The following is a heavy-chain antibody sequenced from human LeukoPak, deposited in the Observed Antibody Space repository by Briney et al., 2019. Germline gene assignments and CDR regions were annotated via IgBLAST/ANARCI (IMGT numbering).Heavy chain of an antibody. D-gene: IGHD2-2*01. V-gene: IGHV1-69*04. Sequence: PGGSLRLSCAASGGTFSSYAISWVRQAPGQGLEWMGRIIPILGIANYAQKFQGRVTITADKSTSTAYMELSSLRSEDTAVYYCASFLGTSLSHSEDFDYWGQGTLVTVSS. J-gene: IGHJ4*02. CDR3: ASFLGTSLSHSEDFDY. CDR1: GGTFSSYA. CDR2: IIPILGIA.